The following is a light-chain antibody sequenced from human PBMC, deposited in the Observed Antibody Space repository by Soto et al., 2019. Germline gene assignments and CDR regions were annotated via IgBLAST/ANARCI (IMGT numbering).Light chain of an antibody. CDR2: AVS. J-gene: IGLJ1*01. CDR3: ISYTYRQSYL. CDR1: SSDIGSYDH. Sequence: QSVLTQPASVSGTPGQSITTSCSGTSSDIGSYDHVAWYQQFPGKSPKLIIYAVSDRLSGVSDRFSGSKSGISASLTISGLQTEDEADYYCISYTYRQSYLFGTGTNVTVL. V-gene: IGLV2-14*03.